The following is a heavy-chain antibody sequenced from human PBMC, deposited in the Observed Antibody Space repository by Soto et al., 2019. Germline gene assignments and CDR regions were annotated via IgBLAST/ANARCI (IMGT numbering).Heavy chain of an antibody. CDR2: ISPYNDDT. D-gene: IGHD3-22*01. Sequence: ASVKVSCKASGYTFSSYGIIWVRQAPGQGLEWLGWISPYNDDTKYAQKVQGRVFMTTDTSSKTAYLDLRSLRSDDTAVYYCARGGYYDSSGSRDYHYYGMNVWGQGTTVTVSS. J-gene: IGHJ6*02. CDR3: ARGGYYDSSGSRDYHYYGMNV. CDR1: GYTFSSYG. V-gene: IGHV1-18*01.